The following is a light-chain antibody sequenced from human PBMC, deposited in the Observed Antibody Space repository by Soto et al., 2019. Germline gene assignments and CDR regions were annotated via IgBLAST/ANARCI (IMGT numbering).Light chain of an antibody. CDR3: QQYNDWPL. Sequence: QPPKLLIFWTSTRESGVPDRFIGSGSGTEFTLTISSLQSEDFAVYYCQQYNDWPLFGPGTKVDIK. V-gene: IGKV4-1*01. J-gene: IGKJ3*01. CDR2: WTS.